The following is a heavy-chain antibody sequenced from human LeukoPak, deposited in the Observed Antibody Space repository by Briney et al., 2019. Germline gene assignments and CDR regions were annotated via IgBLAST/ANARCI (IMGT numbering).Heavy chain of an antibody. D-gene: IGHD1-26*01. CDR1: GYTFTSYS. CDR2: ISAYNGNT. CDR3: ARGPSRSGSYTGYFDY. V-gene: IGHV1-18*01. J-gene: IGHJ4*02. Sequence: ASVKVSCKASGYTFTSYSISWVRQAPGQGLEWMGWISAYNGNTNYAQKLQGRVTMTTDTSTSTAYMELRSLRSDDTAVYYCARGPSRSGSYTGYFDYWGQGTLVTVSS.